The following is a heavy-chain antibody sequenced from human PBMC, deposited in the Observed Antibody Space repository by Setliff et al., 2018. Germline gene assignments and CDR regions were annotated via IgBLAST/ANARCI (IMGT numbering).Heavy chain of an antibody. CDR3: AKDTYYYDSSGYYVFDY. CDR2: IQFDGGDK. V-gene: IGHV3-30*02. D-gene: IGHD3-22*01. J-gene: IGHJ4*02. CDR1: GFSFSSYG. Sequence: GGSLRLSCAASGFSFSSYGIHWVRQAPGKGLEWVAFIQFDGGDKYYADSVKGRFIISRDNSKDTLFLQMNSLRVEGTAVYYCAKDTYYYDSSGYYVFDYWGQGTLVTVSS.